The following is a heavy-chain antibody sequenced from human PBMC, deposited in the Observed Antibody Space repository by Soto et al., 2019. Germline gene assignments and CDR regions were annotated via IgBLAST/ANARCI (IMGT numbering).Heavy chain of an antibody. D-gene: IGHD6-19*01. CDR3: ATSRVSIAVAGETEYYFDY. CDR2: INPNSGGT. CDR1: VYTSTGYY. J-gene: IGHJ4*02. Sequence: SVKVACKSSVYTSTGYYMHWLRQAPGQGLEWMGWINPNSGGTNYAQKFQGWVTMTRDTSISTAYMELSRLRSEDTAVYYCATSRVSIAVAGETEYYFDYWGQGTLVTVSS. V-gene: IGHV1-2*04.